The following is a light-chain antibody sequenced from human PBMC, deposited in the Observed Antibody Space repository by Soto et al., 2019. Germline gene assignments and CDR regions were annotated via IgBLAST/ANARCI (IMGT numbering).Light chain of an antibody. V-gene: IGKV1-12*01. CDR3: QQANSFPFT. J-gene: IGKJ1*01. CDR2: AAS. CDR1: PGISSW. Sequence: DIQMPQSPYSVSAAVGDGVTITCRASPGISSWLSWYQQNPGQAPNLLIYAASSLQSGVPSRFSGSGPGTYFPHTRISLQPEDCANYYFQQANSFPFTFGQRTQVAIK.